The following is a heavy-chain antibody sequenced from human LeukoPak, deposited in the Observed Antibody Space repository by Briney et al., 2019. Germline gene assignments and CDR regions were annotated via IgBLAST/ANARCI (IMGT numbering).Heavy chain of an antibody. V-gene: IGHV5-51*01. CDR3: ASRTGSYYPFDS. CDR1: GYSFSNYY. CDR2: MYPGGSDI. J-gene: IGHJ4*02. Sequence: ESLKISCKGSGYSFSNYYIDWVRQMPGKGLEWMGVMYPGGSDIRYSPSFQGQVTISADKSNDTAYLQWSSLKASDSAMYYCASRTGSYYPFDSWGQGTLVTVSS. D-gene: IGHD1-26*01.